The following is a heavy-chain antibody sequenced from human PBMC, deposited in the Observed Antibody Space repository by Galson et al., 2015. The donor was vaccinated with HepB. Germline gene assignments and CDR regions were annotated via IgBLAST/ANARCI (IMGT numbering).Heavy chain of an antibody. V-gene: IGHV4-4*02. Sequence: ETLSLTCAVSGDSISNDRWWSWVRQPPGEGLEWIGEAYHSGGTNYRPSLKSRVTISVDKSKNQFSLKLTSVTAADTAVYYWARAKEGRGYFDYWGQGTLVTVSS. D-gene: IGHD3-10*01. CDR2: AYHSGGT. CDR1: GDSISNDRW. CDR3: ARAKEGRGYFDY. J-gene: IGHJ4*02.